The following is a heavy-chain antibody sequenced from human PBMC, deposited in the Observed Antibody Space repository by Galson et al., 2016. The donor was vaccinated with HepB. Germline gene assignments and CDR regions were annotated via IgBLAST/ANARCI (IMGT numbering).Heavy chain of an antibody. Sequence: SLRLSCAASGFTVSSSYMSWVRQAPGKGLEWVANIKQDGSEEYYVDSVKGRFTISRDNAKNSLYLQMNSLRAEDTAVYYCARGRGSGSHDYWGQGTLVTVSS. D-gene: IGHD3-10*01. CDR3: ARGRGSGSHDY. CDR1: GFTVSSSY. J-gene: IGHJ4*02. CDR2: IKQDGSEE. V-gene: IGHV3-7*05.